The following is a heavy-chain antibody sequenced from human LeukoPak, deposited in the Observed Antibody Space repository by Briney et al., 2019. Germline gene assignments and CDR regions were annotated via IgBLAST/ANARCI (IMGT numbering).Heavy chain of an antibody. J-gene: IGHJ5*02. CDR3: ARGHVVVPAAKTLRFDP. CDR1: GYTFTSYG. Sequence: ASVKVSCKASGYTFTSYGISWVRQAPGQGLEWMGWISAYNGNTNYAQKLQGRVTMTTDTSTSTAYMELRSLRSDDTAVYYCARGHVVVPAAKTLRFDPWGQGTLVTVSS. V-gene: IGHV1-18*01. D-gene: IGHD2-2*01. CDR2: ISAYNGNT.